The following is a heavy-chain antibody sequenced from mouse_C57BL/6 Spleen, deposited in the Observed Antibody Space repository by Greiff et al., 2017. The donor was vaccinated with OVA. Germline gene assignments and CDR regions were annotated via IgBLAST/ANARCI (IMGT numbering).Heavy chain of an antibody. J-gene: IGHJ4*01. V-gene: IGHV1-62-3*01. D-gene: IGHD4-1*02. CDR1: GYTFTSYW. CDR3: ARTTGTRAMDY. CDR2: IDPNSGGT. Sequence: QVQLQQPGAELVKPGASVKLSCKASGYTFTSYWMHWVKQRPGRGLEWIGRIDPNSGGTKYNEKFKSKATLTADKSSSTAYMELRSLTSEDSAVYFCARTTGTRAMDYWGQGTSVTVSS.